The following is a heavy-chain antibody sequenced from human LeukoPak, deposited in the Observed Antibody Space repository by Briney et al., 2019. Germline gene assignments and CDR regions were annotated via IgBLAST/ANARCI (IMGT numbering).Heavy chain of an antibody. Sequence: PSETLSLTCAVYGGSFSGYYWSWIRQPPGKGLEWIGEINHSGSTNYNPSLKSRVTISVDTSKNQFSLKLSPVTAADTAVYYCARVALYDSSGYHAGWNDYWGQGTLVTVSS. CDR1: GGSFSGYY. D-gene: IGHD3-22*01. CDR3: ARVALYDSSGYHAGWNDY. J-gene: IGHJ4*02. CDR2: INHSGST. V-gene: IGHV4-34*01.